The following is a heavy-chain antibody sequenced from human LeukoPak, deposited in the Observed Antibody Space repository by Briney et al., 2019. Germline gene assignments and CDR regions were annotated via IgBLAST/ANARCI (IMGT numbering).Heavy chain of an antibody. CDR1: GFTFSSNW. CDR2: IKLDGEK. J-gene: IGHJ6*02. CDR3: ARVLWVQNYYYGMDV. V-gene: IGHV3-7*04. D-gene: IGHD3-16*01. Sequence: GGSLRLSCAVSGFTFSSNWINWVRQAPGRGLEWVASIKLDGEKYYVDSVKGRFTISRDNAKNSLYLQMNSLRAEDTAVYYCARVLWVQNYYYGMDVWGQGTTVAHSS.